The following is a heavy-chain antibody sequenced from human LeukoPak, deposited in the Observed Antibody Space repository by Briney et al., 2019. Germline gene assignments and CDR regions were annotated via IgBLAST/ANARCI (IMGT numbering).Heavy chain of an antibody. CDR1: GFAFSGYA. Sequence: GGSLRLSCAASGFAFSGYAMHWVRQAPGKGLEWMAVISHDASNKYYADSVKGRFTPSRDTSKNTLYLQMNSLRPEDTAVYYCVRQSCLSGSGCYLDFWGQGTLVTVSS. CDR2: ISHDASNK. D-gene: IGHD3-22*01. J-gene: IGHJ4*02. CDR3: VRQSCLSGSGCYLDF. V-gene: IGHV3-30-3*01.